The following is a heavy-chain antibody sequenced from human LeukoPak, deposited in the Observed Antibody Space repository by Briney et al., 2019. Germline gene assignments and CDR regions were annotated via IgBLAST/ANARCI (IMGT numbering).Heavy chain of an antibody. J-gene: IGHJ4*02. CDR2: IRSKANNYAT. CDR3: AKDPSLVLLRYFDY. Sequence: GGSLRLSCAASGFTFSDASIHWVRQASGKGLEWVGRIRSKANNYATAYAESVKGRVTISRDDSKNTAYLQMNSLESGDTAVYYCAKDPSLVLLRYFDYWGQGTLVTVSS. D-gene: IGHD3-10*01. CDR1: GFTFSDAS. V-gene: IGHV3-73*01.